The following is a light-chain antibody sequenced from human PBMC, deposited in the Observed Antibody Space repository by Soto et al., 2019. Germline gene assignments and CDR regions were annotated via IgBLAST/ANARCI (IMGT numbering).Light chain of an antibody. CDR3: QQSHSTPVT. CDR2: AAS. CDR1: QSISTY. V-gene: IGKV1-39*01. Sequence: DIQMTQSPSSLSASVGDRVTITCRASQSISTYLNWYQQKPGTAPKLLIYAASSLHSGVPSRFSGSGSGTDFTLTISSLQPEDFASYYCQQSHSTPVTFGQGTKVEVK. J-gene: IGKJ1*01.